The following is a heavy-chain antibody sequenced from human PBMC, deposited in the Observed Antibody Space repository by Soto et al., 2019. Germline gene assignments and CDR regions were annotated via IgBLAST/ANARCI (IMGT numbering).Heavy chain of an antibody. V-gene: IGHV4-59*07. D-gene: IGHD6-19*01. Sequence: XDTLSLTCSVSGCSISGSYWSWIRQSPGKGLEWLGYVYYTGSTNYSPSLRSRVSISVDTSKNEFSLRLSSVTAADTAVYFCARSVAVPGAHIDYWGQGTQVTVSS. J-gene: IGHJ4*02. CDR2: VYYTGST. CDR1: GCSISGSY. CDR3: ARSVAVPGAHIDY.